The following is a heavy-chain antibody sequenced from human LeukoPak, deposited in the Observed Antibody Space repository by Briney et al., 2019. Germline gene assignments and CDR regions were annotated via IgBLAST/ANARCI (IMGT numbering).Heavy chain of an antibody. CDR1: GGSISNY. V-gene: IGHV4-4*07. CDR3: ASSLIYCSSTSCYQGDAFDI. D-gene: IGHD2-2*01. Sequence: SETLSLTCTVSGGSISNYWSWIRQPPGKGLEWIGRIYTSGSTNYNPSLKSRVTMSVDTSKNQFSLKLSSETAADTAVYYCASSLIYCSSTSCYQGDAFDIWGQGTMVTVSS. J-gene: IGHJ3*02. CDR2: IYTSGST.